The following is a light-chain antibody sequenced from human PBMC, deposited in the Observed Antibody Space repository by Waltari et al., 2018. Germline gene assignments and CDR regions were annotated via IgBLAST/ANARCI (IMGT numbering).Light chain of an antibody. CDR1: TSDIGAYNY. Sequence: QSALTQPASVSGSPGQSITISCTGTTSDIGAYNYVSWYQQHPGKAPKLMIYDVTRWPSGVSNRFSGSKSGTTASLTISGLQAEDEADYYCTSYTRTNTVMFGGGTKVTVL. V-gene: IGLV2-14*03. CDR2: DVT. J-gene: IGLJ3*02. CDR3: TSYTRTNTVM.